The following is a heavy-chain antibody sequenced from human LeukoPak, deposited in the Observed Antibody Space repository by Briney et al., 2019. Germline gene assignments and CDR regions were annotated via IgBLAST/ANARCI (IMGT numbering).Heavy chain of an antibody. CDR3: ARHPGRDGYNWLFDY. D-gene: IGHD5-24*01. CDR2: IYPGDSDT. V-gene: IGHV5-51*01. J-gene: IGHJ4*02. CDR1: GYSFTSYW. Sequence: GESLKISCKGSGYSFTSYWIGWVRQMPGKGLEWMGIIYPGDSDTRYSPSFQGQVTISADKSISTAYLQWSSLKASDTAMYYCARHPGRDGYNWLFDYWGQGTLVTVSS.